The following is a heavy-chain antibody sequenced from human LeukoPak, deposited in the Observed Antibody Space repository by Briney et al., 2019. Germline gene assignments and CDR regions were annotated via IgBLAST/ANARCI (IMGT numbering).Heavy chain of an antibody. Sequence: ASVTVSCKTSGYTFTNYYIHWVRQAPGQGPEWMGWINPNSGGTNYAQNLQGRVTMNRDTSISTAYIELSRLRSDDTAVYYCARDYERIIMVRGVPLSPQTVFDPWGQGTLVTVSS. V-gene: IGHV1-2*02. J-gene: IGHJ5*02. CDR2: INPNSGGT. CDR3: ARDYERIIMVRGVPLSPQTVFDP. CDR1: GYTFTNYY. D-gene: IGHD3-10*01.